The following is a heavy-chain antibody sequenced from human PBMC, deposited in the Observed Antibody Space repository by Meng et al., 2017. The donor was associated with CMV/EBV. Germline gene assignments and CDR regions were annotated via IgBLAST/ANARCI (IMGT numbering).Heavy chain of an antibody. CDR1: FSSYS. J-gene: IGHJ5*02. CDR3: ARDLEGCSSTGCYKGWFDP. D-gene: IGHD2-2*02. CDR2: ISSNSSYI. Sequence: FSSYSMNWIRQAPGKGLEWVSSISSNSSYIYYADSVKGRFTISRDNAKNSLYLQMNSLRAEDTAVYYCARDLEGCSSTGCYKGWFDPWGQGTLVTVSS. V-gene: IGHV3-21*01.